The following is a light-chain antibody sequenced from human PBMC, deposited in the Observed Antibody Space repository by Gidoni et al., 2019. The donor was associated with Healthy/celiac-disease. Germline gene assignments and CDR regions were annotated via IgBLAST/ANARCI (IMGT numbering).Light chain of an antibody. Sequence: EIVLTQSPGTLSLSPGERATLSCRASQSVSSSYLAWYQQKPGQAPRLLIYGASSRATGIPDRFSGSGSVTDFTLTISRLEPEDFAVDYCQHLGTFGQGTKLEIK. J-gene: IGKJ2*01. V-gene: IGKV3-20*01. CDR2: GAS. CDR1: QSVSSSY. CDR3: QHLGT.